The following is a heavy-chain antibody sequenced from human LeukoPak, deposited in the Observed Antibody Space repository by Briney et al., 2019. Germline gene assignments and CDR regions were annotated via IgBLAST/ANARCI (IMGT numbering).Heavy chain of an antibody. V-gene: IGHV3-30*02. D-gene: IGHD1-26*01. CDR2: IASDGNNK. J-gene: IGHJ4*02. CDR3: VKRGASGTFYFDS. CDR1: GFTFSSYA. Sequence: QPGGSLRLSCAATGFTFSSYAMHSVRQAPGKGLEWLAYIASDGNNKYYGASVKGRFTISRDNSKNTLNLQMNSLRPEDTAVYYCVKRGASGTFYFDSWGQGTLVTVSS.